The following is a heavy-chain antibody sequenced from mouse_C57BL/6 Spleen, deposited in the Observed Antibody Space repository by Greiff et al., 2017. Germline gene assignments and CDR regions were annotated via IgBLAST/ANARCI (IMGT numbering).Heavy chain of an antibody. J-gene: IGHJ2*01. Sequence: QLQQSGAELVRPGASVTLSCKASGYTFTDYEMHWVKQTPVHGLEWIGAIDPETGGTAYNQKFKGKAILTADKSSSTAYMELRSLTSEDSAVYYCLYYGSLYFDYWGQGTTLTVSS. CDR3: LYYGSLYFDY. CDR2: IDPETGGT. V-gene: IGHV1-15*01. CDR1: GYTFTDYE. D-gene: IGHD1-1*01.